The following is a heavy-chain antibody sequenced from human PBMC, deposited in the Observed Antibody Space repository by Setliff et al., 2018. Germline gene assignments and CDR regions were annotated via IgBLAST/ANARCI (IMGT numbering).Heavy chain of an antibody. J-gene: IGHJ4*02. CDR3: ARPLPTGYYDSSGYFDY. CDR1: GYTFTSYG. D-gene: IGHD3-22*01. Sequence: EASVKVSCKASGYTFTSYGISWVRQAPGQGLEWMGWISAYNGNTNYAQKLQGRVTMTTDTSTSTAYMELRSLRSDDTAVYYCARPLPTGYYDSSGYFDYWGQGTLVTVSS. V-gene: IGHV1-18*01. CDR2: ISAYNGNT.